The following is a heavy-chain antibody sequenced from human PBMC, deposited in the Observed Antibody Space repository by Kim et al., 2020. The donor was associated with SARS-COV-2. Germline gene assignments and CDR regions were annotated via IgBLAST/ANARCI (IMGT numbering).Heavy chain of an antibody. D-gene: IGHD3-10*01. CDR1: GYTFTSYG. Sequence: ASVKVSCKASGYTFTSYGISWVRQAPGQGLEWMGWISAYNGNTNYAQKLQGRVTMTTDTSTSTAYMELRSLRSDDTAVYYCARDEYGGVEGFGESFDYWGQGTLVTVSS. J-gene: IGHJ4*02. V-gene: IGHV1-18*01. CDR3: ARDEYGGVEGFGESFDY. CDR2: ISAYNGNT.